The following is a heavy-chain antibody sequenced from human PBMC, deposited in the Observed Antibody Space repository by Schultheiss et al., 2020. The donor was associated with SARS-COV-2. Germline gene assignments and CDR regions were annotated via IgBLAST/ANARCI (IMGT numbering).Heavy chain of an antibody. Sequence: GGSLRLSCAASGFTFSSYAMHWVRQAPGKGLEWVAVISYDGSNKYYADSVKGRFTISRDNSKNTLYLQMNSLRAEDTAVYYCARDWLWGIAAAGGYYYGMDVWGQGTTVTVSS. J-gene: IGHJ6*02. CDR1: GFTFSSYA. D-gene: IGHD6-13*01. CDR3: ARDWLWGIAAAGGYYYGMDV. CDR2: ISYDGSNK. V-gene: IGHV3-30*14.